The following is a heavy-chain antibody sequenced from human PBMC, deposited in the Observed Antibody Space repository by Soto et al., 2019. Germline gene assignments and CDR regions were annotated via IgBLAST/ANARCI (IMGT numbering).Heavy chain of an antibody. CDR1: VFNFPVYA. CDR3: AKGQSRGSGIVVVPADMRGWTDYYYYYMDV. V-gene: IGHV3-23*01. D-gene: IGHD2-2*01. J-gene: IGHJ6*03. Sequence: GAYPRLSCAASVFNFPVYAVGWVRQAPGKGLERVSAISGSGGSTYYADSVKGRFTISRDNSKNTLYLQMNSLRAEDTALYYCAKGQSRGSGIVVVPADMRGWTDYYYYYMDVWGKGTTVTVSS. CDR2: ISGSGGST.